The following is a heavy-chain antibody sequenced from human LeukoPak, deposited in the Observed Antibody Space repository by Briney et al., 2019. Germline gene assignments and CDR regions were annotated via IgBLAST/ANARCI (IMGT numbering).Heavy chain of an antibody. CDR2: VGGSGNST. Sequence: GGSLRLACAASGFTFTSYAMSWVRQAPGKGLEWVSGVGGSGNSTYYADSVKGRFTISRDNSKNTLYLQMSSLSAEDTAVYYCARTTTPHYYGSGSYALGYWGQGTLVTVPS. D-gene: IGHD3-10*01. CDR3: ARTTTPHYYGSGSYALGY. V-gene: IGHV3-23*01. J-gene: IGHJ4*02. CDR1: GFTFTSYA.